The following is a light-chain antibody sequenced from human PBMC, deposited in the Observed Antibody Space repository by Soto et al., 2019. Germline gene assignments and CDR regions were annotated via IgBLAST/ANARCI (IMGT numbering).Light chain of an antibody. Sequence: EIVLTQSPGTLSLSPGERATLSCRASQSVSSSYLAWYQQKPGQAPRLLIYGASSRATGIPDRFSGSGSGTXXXXXXSRLEPEDFAVYYCQQYGSSPTFGGGTKVEIK. CDR1: QSVSSSY. V-gene: IGKV3-20*01. CDR3: QQYGSSPT. CDR2: GAS. J-gene: IGKJ4*01.